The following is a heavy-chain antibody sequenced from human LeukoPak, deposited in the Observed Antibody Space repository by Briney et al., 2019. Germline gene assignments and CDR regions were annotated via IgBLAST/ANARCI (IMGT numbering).Heavy chain of an antibody. V-gene: IGHV3-7*01. Sequence: GGSLRLSCAASGFTFSGYWMSWVRQAPGKGLEWVANIKQDGSEKYYVDSVKGRFTISRDNAKNSLYLQMNSLRAEDTAVYYCVRDVIAAGDTWGQGTLVTVSS. CDR2: IKQDGSEK. J-gene: IGHJ4*02. D-gene: IGHD6-13*01. CDR3: VRDVIAAGDT. CDR1: GFTFSGYW.